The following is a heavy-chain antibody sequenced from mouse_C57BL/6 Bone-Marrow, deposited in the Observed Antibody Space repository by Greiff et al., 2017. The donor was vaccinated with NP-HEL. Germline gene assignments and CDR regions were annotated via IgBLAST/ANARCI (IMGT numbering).Heavy chain of an antibody. D-gene: IGHD3-2*02. CDR3: ARCASAGSWAY. CDR2: ISSGGSYT. V-gene: IGHV5-6*01. Sequence: EVKVVESGGDLVKPGGSLKLSCAASGFTFSSYGMSWVRQTPDKRLEWVATISSGGSYTYYPDSVKGRFTISRDNAKNTLYLQMSSLKSEDTAMYYCARCASAGSWAYGGQGTVVTVSA. J-gene: IGHJ3*01. CDR1: GFTFSSYG.